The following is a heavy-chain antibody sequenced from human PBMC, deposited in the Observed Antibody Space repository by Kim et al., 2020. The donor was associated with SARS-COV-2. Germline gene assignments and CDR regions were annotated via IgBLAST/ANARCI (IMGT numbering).Heavy chain of an antibody. D-gene: IGHD3-9*01. CDR1: GGTFSSYA. CDR3: ACRSQYYDILTGYSWDWYFDL. Sequence: SVKVSCKASGGTFSSYAISWVRQAPGQGLEWMGGIIPIFGTANYAQKFQGRVTITADESTSTAYMELSSLRSEDTAVYYCACRSQYYDILTGYSWDWYFDLWGRGTLVTVSS. V-gene: IGHV1-69*13. J-gene: IGHJ2*01. CDR2: IIPIFGTA.